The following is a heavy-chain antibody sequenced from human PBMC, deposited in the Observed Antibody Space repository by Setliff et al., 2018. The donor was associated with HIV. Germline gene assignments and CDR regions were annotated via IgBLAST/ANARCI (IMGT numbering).Heavy chain of an antibody. CDR3: AREYCSAGSCYSGR. J-gene: IGHJ4*02. V-gene: IGHV4-39*02. CDR2: IYYSGST. CDR1: GVSISSRSDY. D-gene: IGHD2-15*01. Sequence: SETLSLTCTVSGVSISSRSDYWGWIRQPPGKGLEWIGYIYYSGSTYYNPSLKSRVTISADTSKNQFSVTLSSVTAADTAVYYCAREYCSAGSCYSGRWGQGMLVTVSS.